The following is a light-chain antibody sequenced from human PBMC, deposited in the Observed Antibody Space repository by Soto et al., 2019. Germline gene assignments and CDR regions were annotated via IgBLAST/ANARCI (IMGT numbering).Light chain of an antibody. CDR1: QSISSW. CDR3: QHYNSYSEA. CDR2: KAS. J-gene: IGKJ1*01. V-gene: IGKV1-5*03. Sequence: DIQMAQSPSTLSASVGDRVTITCRASQSISSWLAWYPQKPGKAPKLLIYKASTLKSGVPSRFSGSGSGTEFTLTISSLQPDDFATYYCQHYNSYSEAFGQGTKV.